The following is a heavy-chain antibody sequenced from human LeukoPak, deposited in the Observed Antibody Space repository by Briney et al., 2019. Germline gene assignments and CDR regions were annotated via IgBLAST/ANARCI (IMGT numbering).Heavy chain of an antibody. Sequence: GASVKVSCKASGYTFTSYGISWVRQAPGQGLEWMGWISAYNGNTNYAQKLQGRVTMTTDTSTSTAYMELRSLRSDDTAVYYCARDRPRVVVAVTELDYWGQGTLVTVSS. V-gene: IGHV1-18*01. D-gene: IGHD2-15*01. J-gene: IGHJ4*02. CDR2: ISAYNGNT. CDR3: ARDRPRVVVAVTELDY. CDR1: GYTFTSYG.